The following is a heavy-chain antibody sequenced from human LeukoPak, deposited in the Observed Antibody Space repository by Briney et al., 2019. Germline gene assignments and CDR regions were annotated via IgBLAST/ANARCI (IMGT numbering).Heavy chain of an antibody. J-gene: IGHJ5*02. CDR1: GFTFSSYA. CDR3: AKAQSKVAPAARMFDP. CDR2: ISASGGTT. V-gene: IGHV3-23*01. D-gene: IGHD2-2*01. Sequence: GGSLRLSCAASGFTFSSYAMSWVRQAPGKGLEWVSPISASGGTTYYADSVKGRFTISRDNSKNTLYLQMNSLRAEDTAVYYCAKAQSKVAPAARMFDPWGQGTLVTVSS.